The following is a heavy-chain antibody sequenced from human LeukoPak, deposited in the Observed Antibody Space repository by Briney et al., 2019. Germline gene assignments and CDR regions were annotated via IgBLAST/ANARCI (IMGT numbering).Heavy chain of an antibody. J-gene: IGHJ4*02. Sequence: PGGSLRLSCAASGFIVSNNYMSWVRQAPGKGLEWVSVIYSGGSTSYADSVKGRFTFSRDNSKNTLYLQMNSLRAEDTAVYYCARDHDILTLWGQGTLVTVSS. CDR3: ARDHDILTL. D-gene: IGHD3-9*01. CDR1: GFIVSNNY. CDR2: IYSGGST. V-gene: IGHV3-66*01.